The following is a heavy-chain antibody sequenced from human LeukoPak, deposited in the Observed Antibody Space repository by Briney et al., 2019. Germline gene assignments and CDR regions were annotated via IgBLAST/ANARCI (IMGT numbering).Heavy chain of an antibody. Sequence: GASVKVSCKASGYTFTSKGISWVRQAPGQGLEWMGWVSAYNGNTSYAQKLQGRVTMTTDTSTSTAYMELRSLRSDDTAVYYCARDLGYSSSLGTPLDYWGQGTLVTVSS. CDR3: ARDLGYSSSLGTPLDY. D-gene: IGHD6-6*01. CDR1: GYTFTSKG. CDR2: VSAYNGNT. J-gene: IGHJ4*02. V-gene: IGHV1-18*01.